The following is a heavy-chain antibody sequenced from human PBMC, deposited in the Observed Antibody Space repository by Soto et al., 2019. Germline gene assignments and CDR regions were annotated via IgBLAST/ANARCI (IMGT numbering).Heavy chain of an antibody. CDR1: GFSFGSYF. CDR3: ARENWYSLDV. V-gene: IGHV3-74*01. CDR2: VPGDGSRA. Sequence: LRLSCAASGFSFGSYFMAWVRQAPGEGLVSVSHVPGDGSRASYADSVRGRFTISRDNAKNTLYLQMDSLRDEDTAIYYCARENWYSLDVWGQGTTVTVSS. D-gene: IGHD1-26*01. J-gene: IGHJ6*02.